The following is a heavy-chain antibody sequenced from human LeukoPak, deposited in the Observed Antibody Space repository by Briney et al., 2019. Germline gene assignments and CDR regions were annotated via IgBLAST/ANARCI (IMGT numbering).Heavy chain of an antibody. V-gene: IGHV3-23*01. Sequence: PGGSLRLSCAASGFTFSSYAMSWVRQAPGKGLEWVSAISGSGGSTYYADSVKGRFTISRDNSKNTLYLQMNSLRAEDTAVYYCAKDLCSSTSCYGSTAFDYWGQGTLVTVSS. CDR3: AKDLCSSTSCYGSTAFDY. D-gene: IGHD2-2*01. CDR1: GFTFSSYA. CDR2: ISGSGGST. J-gene: IGHJ4*02.